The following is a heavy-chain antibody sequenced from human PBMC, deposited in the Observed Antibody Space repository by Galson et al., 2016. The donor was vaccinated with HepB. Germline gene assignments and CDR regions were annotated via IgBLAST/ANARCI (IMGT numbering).Heavy chain of an antibody. CDR3: AGSTVVASTTNRFDP. CDR2: IMGDGSAK. Sequence: SLRLSCAASGFDFSTSWMNWVRQAPGKGLEWVANIMGDGSAKFYVDSVKGRFTISRDNVENSLYLQMNSLRVEDTAVDYCAGSTVVASTTNRFDPWGRGTLVTVSS. D-gene: IGHD5-12*01. CDR1: GFDFSTSW. V-gene: IGHV3-7*01. J-gene: IGHJ5*02.